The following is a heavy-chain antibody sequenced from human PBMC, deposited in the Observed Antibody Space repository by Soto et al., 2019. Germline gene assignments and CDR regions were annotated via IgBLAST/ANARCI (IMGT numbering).Heavy chain of an antibody. J-gene: IGHJ6*02. CDR3: ARNNIYGLDL. CDR1: GYTFNSYD. D-gene: IGHD1-20*01. CDR2: IGAYTGNT. Sequence: GASVKVSCKVYGYTFNSYDFTWVRQAPGQGLEWMGWIGAYTGNTNYAEKFQGRVSLTIDASTSTAYMELRSLTADDTARYYCARNNIYGLDLWS. V-gene: IGHV1-18*01.